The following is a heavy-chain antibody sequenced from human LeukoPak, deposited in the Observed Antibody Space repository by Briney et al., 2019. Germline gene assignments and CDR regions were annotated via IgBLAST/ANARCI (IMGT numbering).Heavy chain of an antibody. J-gene: IGHJ6*03. V-gene: IGHV3-11*01. CDR1: GGSISSYY. Sequence: LSLTCTVSGGSISSYYWSWIRQAPGKGLEWVSYISSSGSTIYYADSVKGRFTISRDNAKNSLYLQMNSLRAEDTAVYYCARGYCSGGSCYSYYYYMDVWGKGTTVTISS. D-gene: IGHD2-15*01. CDR3: ARGYCSGGSCYSYYYYMDV. CDR2: ISSSGSTI.